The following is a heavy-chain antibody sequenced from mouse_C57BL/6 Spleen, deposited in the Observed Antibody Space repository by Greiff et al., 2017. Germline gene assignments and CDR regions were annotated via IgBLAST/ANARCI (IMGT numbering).Heavy chain of an antibody. J-gene: IGHJ3*01. Sequence: QVQLQQSGAELVKPGASVKLSCKASGYTFTEYTIHWVKQRSGQGLEWIGWFYSGSGSIKYNEKFKDKATLTADKSSSTVCMELSRLNSEDSAVYFCARHEEELPDYYSFAYWGQGTLVTVSA. CDR3: ARHEEELPDYYSFAY. CDR1: GYTFTEYT. V-gene: IGHV1-62-2*01. CDR2: FYSGSGSI. D-gene: IGHD1-1*01.